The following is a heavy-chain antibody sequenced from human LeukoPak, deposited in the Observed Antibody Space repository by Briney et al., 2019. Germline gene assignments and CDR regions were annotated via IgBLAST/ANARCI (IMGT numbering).Heavy chain of an antibody. CDR1: GYTLTELS. J-gene: IGHJ3*02. V-gene: IGHV1-24*01. Sequence: ASVTVSCKVSGYTLTELSMHWVRQAPGKGLEWMGGFDPEDGETIYAQKLQGRDTMTEDTSTDTAYMELSSLRSEDTAVYYCATSLRFLAAFDIWGQRTMVTVSS. CDR3: ATSLRFLAAFDI. D-gene: IGHD3-3*01. CDR2: FDPEDGET.